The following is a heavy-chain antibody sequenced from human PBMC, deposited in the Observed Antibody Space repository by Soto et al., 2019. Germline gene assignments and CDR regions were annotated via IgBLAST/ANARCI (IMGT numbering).Heavy chain of an antibody. V-gene: IGHV5-10-1*01. J-gene: IGHJ4*02. CDR2: IDPSDSQT. D-gene: IGHD3-22*01. Sequence: GESLKISCKGSGYSFAGYWITWVRQKPGKGLEWMGRIDPSDSQTYYSPSFRGHVTISVTKSITTVFLQWSSLRASDTAMYYCARQIYDSDTGPNFQYYFDAWGQGTPFTVSS. CDR1: GYSFAGYW. CDR3: ARQIYDSDTGPNFQYYFDA.